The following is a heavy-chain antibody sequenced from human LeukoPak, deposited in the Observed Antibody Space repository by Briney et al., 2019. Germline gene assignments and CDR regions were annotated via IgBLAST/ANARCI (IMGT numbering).Heavy chain of an antibody. Sequence: GGSLRLSCAASGFTVSGSYMNWVRQAPGKGLEWVSLIYGGGNTYCADSVKGRFTISRDNSKNTLYLQMNSLRTEDTAVYYCARCDVGDGYSHYWGQGTLVTVSS. CDR3: ARCDVGDGYSHY. CDR2: IYGGGNT. J-gene: IGHJ4*02. CDR1: GFTVSGSY. D-gene: IGHD5-24*01. V-gene: IGHV3-53*01.